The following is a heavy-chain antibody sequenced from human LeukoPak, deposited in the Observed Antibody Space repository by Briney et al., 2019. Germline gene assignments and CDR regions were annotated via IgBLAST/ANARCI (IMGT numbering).Heavy chain of an antibody. CDR2: IKSKTDGGTT. V-gene: IGHV3-15*01. J-gene: IGHJ4*02. CDR1: GFTFSNAW. CDR3: STGGYKYGLDY. D-gene: IGHD5-18*01. Sequence: PGGSLRLSCAAPGFTFSNAWMSWGRQAPGKGLEWVGRIKSKTDGGTTYYAAPVKGRFAISRDDSKNTLYLQMNSLKTEDTAVYYCSTGGYKYGLDYWGQGTLVTVSS.